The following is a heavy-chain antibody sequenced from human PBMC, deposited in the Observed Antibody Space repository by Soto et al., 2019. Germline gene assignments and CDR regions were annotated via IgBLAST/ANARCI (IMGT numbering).Heavy chain of an antibody. J-gene: IGHJ4*02. V-gene: IGHV1-46*02. D-gene: IGHD5-18*01. Sequence: ASMKVSCQECRDTFDYYHVHCVRPAPGQGLEWMGIINPNGGDTSYAQKFQGRVTMTRDTSTSTVYMEISSLRSEDTALYYCARVPYSSGLLFYLAYLGQRPLVTLSS. CDR3: ARVPYSSGLLFYLAY. CDR1: RDTFDYYH. CDR2: INPNGGDT.